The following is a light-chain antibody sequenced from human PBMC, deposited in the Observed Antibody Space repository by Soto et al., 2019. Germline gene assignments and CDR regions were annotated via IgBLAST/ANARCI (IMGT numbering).Light chain of an antibody. CDR1: SSDIGGYNY. J-gene: IGLJ1*01. CDR2: DVG. Sequence: QSALTQSASVSGSPGQSIGISCTGTSSDIGGYNYVSWYQQHPGKAPKLILYDVGTRPSGVSDRFSGSKSGNTASLTISGLQAEDEADYYCISYRPGSTLFGTGTKVTVL. CDR3: ISYRPGSTL. V-gene: IGLV2-14*01.